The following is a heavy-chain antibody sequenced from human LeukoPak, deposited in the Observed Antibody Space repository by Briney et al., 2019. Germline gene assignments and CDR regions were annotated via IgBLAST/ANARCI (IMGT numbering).Heavy chain of an antibody. CDR2: ISYDGSNK. V-gene: IGHV3-30*04. D-gene: IGHD6-19*01. Sequence: GGSLRLSCAASGFTFSSYAMHWVRQAPGKGLEWVAVISYDGSNKYYADSVKGRFTISRDNSKNTLYLQMNSLRAEDTAVYYCARDRDHSSGWYSRWFDPWGQGTLVTVSS. CDR1: GFTFSSYA. CDR3: ARDRDHSSGWYSRWFDP. J-gene: IGHJ5*02.